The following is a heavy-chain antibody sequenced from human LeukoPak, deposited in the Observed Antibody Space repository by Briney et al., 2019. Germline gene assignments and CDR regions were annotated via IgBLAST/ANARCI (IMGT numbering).Heavy chain of an antibody. CDR2: INAGNGNT. D-gene: IGHD2-2*01. V-gene: IGHV1-3*01. CDR1: GYTFTNYV. CDR3: ATGSYCSSTSCTDWFDP. Sequence: ASVKVSCKASGYTFTNYVMHWVRQAPGQRLEWMGWINAGNGNTKYSQKFQGRVTFTRDTSASTAYMELSSLRSEDTAVYYCATGSYCSSTSCTDWFDPWGQGTLVTVSS. J-gene: IGHJ5*02.